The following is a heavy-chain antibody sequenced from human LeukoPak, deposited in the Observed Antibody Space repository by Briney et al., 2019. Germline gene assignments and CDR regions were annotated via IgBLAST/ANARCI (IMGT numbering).Heavy chain of an antibody. CDR1: GYTLTELS. CDR3: TASITVAGVFDY. D-gene: IGHD6-19*01. CDR2: FNPEDGET. V-gene: IGHV1-24*01. J-gene: IGHJ4*02. Sequence: ASVKVSCKVSGYTLTELSMHWVRQAPGKGLEWMGGFNPEDGETIYAQKFQGRVTMTEDTSTDTAYMELSSLRSEDTAVYYCTASITVAGVFDYWGQGILVTVSS.